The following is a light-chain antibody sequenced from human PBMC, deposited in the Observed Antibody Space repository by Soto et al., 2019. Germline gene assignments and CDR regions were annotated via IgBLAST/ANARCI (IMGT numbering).Light chain of an antibody. CDR1: SSDVGGHNY. CDR3: SSYTSSSTYV. CDR2: EVS. V-gene: IGLV2-14*01. J-gene: IGLJ1*01. Sequence: QSALTQPDSVSGSPGQSITISCTGTSSDVGGHNYVSWYQQHPGKAPKLMIYEVSNRPSGVSNRFSGSKSGNTASLTISGLQAEDEADYYCSSYTSSSTYVFGTGTKVTVL.